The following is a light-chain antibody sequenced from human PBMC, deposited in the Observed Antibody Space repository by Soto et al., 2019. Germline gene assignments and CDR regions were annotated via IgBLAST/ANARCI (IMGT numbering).Light chain of an antibody. Sequence: QSVLTQPPSVSGAPGQRVTISCTGSSSNIGAGYDVHWYQHLPGTAPKLLIYANNNRPSGVPDRFSGSKSGTSASLAITGLQAEDEADYYCQSYDSRLNGVVFGGGTKVTVL. CDR1: SSNIGAGYD. CDR2: ANN. J-gene: IGLJ2*01. V-gene: IGLV1-40*01. CDR3: QSYDSRLNGVV.